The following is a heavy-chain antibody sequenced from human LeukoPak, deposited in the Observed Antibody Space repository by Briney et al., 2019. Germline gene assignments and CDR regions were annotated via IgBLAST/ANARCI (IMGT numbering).Heavy chain of an antibody. CDR2: IKQDGSEK. CDR3: ASNSGYCSSTSCSANYYMDV. Sequence: TGGSLRLSCAASGFTFSNPWMSWVRQAPGKGLEWVANIKQDGSEKYYVDSVKGRFTISRDNAKNSLYLQMNSLRAEDTAVYYCASNSGYCSSTSCSANYYMDVWGKGTTVTVSS. D-gene: IGHD2-2*01. V-gene: IGHV3-7*01. J-gene: IGHJ6*03. CDR1: GFTFSNPW.